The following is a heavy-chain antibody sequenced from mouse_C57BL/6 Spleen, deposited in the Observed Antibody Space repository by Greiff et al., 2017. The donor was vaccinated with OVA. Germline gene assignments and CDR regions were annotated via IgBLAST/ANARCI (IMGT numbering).Heavy chain of an antibody. CDR2: IDPSDSYT. J-gene: IGHJ2*01. D-gene: IGHD5-1*01. CDR1: GYTFTSYW. CDR3: ASTGGTSDY. V-gene: IGHV1-50*01. Sequence: QVQLQQPGAELVKPGASVKLSCKASGYTFTSYWMQWVKQRPGQGLEWIGEIDPSDSYTNYNHKFKGKATLTVDTSSSTAYMQLSSLTSEDSAGYYCASTGGTSDYWGQGTTLTVSS.